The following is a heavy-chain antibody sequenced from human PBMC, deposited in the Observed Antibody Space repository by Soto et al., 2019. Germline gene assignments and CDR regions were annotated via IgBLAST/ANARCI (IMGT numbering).Heavy chain of an antibody. J-gene: IGHJ6*03. Sequence: GASVKVSCKARRYTNNGNYMHWVRQAHRQGLEWMGWINPNSGGTNYAQKFQGWVTMTRDTSISTAYMELSRLRSDDTAVYYCARELRGPLGYCYYYMDVWGKGTTVTVSS. V-gene: IGHV1-2*04. D-gene: IGHD3-16*01. CDR3: ARELRGPLGYCYYYMDV. CDR1: RYTNNGNY. CDR2: INPNSGGT.